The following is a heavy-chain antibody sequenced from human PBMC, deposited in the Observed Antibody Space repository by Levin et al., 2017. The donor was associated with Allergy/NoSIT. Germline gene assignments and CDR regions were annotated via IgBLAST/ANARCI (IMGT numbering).Heavy chain of an antibody. CDR1: GITFSNAW. Sequence: GGSLRLSCAASGITFSNAWMSWARQAPGKGLEWVGRIKSKTDGGTTEYAAPVKGRFTIPRDDSKNTLYLQLNSLKTEDTAVYFCTTYSSSWYYFDYWGQGTLVTVSS. CDR3: TTYSSSWYYFDY. V-gene: IGHV3-15*01. D-gene: IGHD6-13*01. J-gene: IGHJ4*02. CDR2: IKSKTDGGTT.